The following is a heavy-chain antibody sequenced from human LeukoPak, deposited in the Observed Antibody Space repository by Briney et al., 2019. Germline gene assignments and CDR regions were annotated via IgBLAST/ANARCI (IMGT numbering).Heavy chain of an antibody. V-gene: IGHV1-2*02. D-gene: IGHD3-10*01. CDR2: INPNSGGT. J-gene: IGHJ5*02. CDR1: GYTFTGYY. CDR3: AREGNYYGSGSTINWFDP. Sequence: ASVKVSCKASGYTFTGYYMHWVRQAPGQGLEWMGWINPNSGGTNHAQKFQGRVTMTRDTSISTAYMELSRLRSDDTAVYYCAREGNYYGSGSTINWFDPWGQGTLVTVSS.